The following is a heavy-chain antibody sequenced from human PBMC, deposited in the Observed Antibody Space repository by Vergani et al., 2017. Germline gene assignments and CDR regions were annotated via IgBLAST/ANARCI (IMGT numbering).Heavy chain of an antibody. CDR1: GFTFNHYA. V-gene: IGHV3-23*01. J-gene: IGHJ6*02. Sequence: EVQLLESGGDLVQPGGSLRLSCAASGFTFNHYAMNWVRQAPGKGLECVSGISGSGGSTYYAGSVKGRFTISRDSSKNTLYLQMNSLSAGDTAVYYCAKANPRNSGYDYLYNYHAMDVWGQGTTVTVSS. D-gene: IGHD5-12*01. CDR2: ISGSGGST. CDR3: AKANPRNSGYDYLYNYHAMDV.